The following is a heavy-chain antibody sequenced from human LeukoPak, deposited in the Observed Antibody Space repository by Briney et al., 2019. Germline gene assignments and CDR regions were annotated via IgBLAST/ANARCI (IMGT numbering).Heavy chain of an antibody. V-gene: IGHV3-9*03. CDR3: AKASVGDGYYYYMDV. J-gene: IGHJ6*03. CDR2: ISWNSGSI. Sequence: GGSLRLSCAASGFTFDDYAMHGVRQAPGKGLEWVSGISWNSGSIGYADSVKGRFTISRDNAKNSLYLQMNSLRAEDMALYYCAKASVGDGYYYYMDVWGKGTTVTVSS. CDR1: GFTFDDYA.